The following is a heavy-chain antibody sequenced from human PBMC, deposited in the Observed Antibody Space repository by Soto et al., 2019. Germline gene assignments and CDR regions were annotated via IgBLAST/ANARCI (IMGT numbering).Heavy chain of an antibody. V-gene: IGHV3-30*18. D-gene: IGHD5-18*01. J-gene: IGHJ4*02. CDR1: GFTFSSYG. Sequence: QVQLVESGGGVVQPGRSLRLSCAASGFTFSSYGMHWVRQAPGKGLEWVAVISYDGSNKYYADSVKGRFTISRDNSKNTLYLQMNSLRAEDTSVYYCANDVDTAMVGGFDYWGQGTLVTVSS. CDR3: ANDVDTAMVGGFDY. CDR2: ISYDGSNK.